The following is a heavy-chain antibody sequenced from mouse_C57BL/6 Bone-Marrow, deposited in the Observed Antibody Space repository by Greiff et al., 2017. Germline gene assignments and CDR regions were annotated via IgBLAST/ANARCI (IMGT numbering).Heavy chain of an antibody. CDR3: ARLRLRRSWYFDV. CDR1: GYTFTSYG. CDR2: IYPRSGNT. Sequence: VKLVESGAELARPGASVKLSCKASGYTFTSYGISWVKQRTGQGLEWIGEIYPRSGNTYYNEKFKGKATLTADKSSSTAYMELRSLTSEDSAVYFCARLRLRRSWYFDVWGTGTTVTVSS. D-gene: IGHD2-4*01. V-gene: IGHV1-81*01. J-gene: IGHJ1*03.